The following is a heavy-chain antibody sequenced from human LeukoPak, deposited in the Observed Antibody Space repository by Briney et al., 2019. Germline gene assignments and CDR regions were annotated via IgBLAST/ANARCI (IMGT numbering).Heavy chain of an antibody. J-gene: IGHJ6*02. CDR2: IKQDGSEK. CDR3: ARDPSQYGDYSYYYGMDV. D-gene: IGHD4-17*01. V-gene: IGHV3-7*01. Sequence: GGSLRLSCAASGFTFSSYWMSWVRQAPGKGLEWVANIKQDGSEKYYVDSVEGRFTISRDNAKNSLYLQMNSLRAEDTAVYYCARDPSQYGDYSYYYGMDVWGQGTTVTVSS. CDR1: GFTFSSYW.